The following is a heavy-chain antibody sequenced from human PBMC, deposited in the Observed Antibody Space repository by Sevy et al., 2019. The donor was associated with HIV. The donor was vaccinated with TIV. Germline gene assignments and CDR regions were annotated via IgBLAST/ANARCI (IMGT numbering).Heavy chain of an antibody. CDR3: AREEEGTSYFDY. J-gene: IGHJ4*02. CDR1: GGSITSLY. Sequence: SETLSLTCTVSGGSITSLYWNWIRQPPGKGLEWIANIYYNGHINYNPSLKSRVTISVDTSKNQFSLKLSSVTAADTAVYYCAREEEGTSYFDYWGQGTLVTVSS. D-gene: IGHD3-10*01. CDR2: IYYNGHI. V-gene: IGHV4-59*11.